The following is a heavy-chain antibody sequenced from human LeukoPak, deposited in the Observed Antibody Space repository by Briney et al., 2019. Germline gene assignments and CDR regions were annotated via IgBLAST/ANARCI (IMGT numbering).Heavy chain of an antibody. CDR1: GFTFSSYN. Sequence: GGSLRLSCAASGFTFSSYNMNWVRQAPGKGLEWVSYISSSSSTIYYADSVRGRFTISRDNAKNSLYLQMNSLRAEDTAVYYCARSDDSILDYWGQGTLVTVSS. J-gene: IGHJ4*02. CDR3: ARSDDSILDY. D-gene: IGHD3-3*01. V-gene: IGHV3-48*01. CDR2: ISSSSSTI.